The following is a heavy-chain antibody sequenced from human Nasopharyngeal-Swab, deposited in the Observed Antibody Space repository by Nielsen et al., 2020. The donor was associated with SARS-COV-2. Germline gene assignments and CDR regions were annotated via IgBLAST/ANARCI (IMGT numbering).Heavy chain of an antibody. CDR3: ARDNRGSGSFDY. Sequence: SQTLSLTCAISGDSVSSNRVDWNWIRQSPSRGLEWLGRTYLRSKWYNDYAVSMKSRITINVDTSKNQFSLQLDSATPEDTAVYYCARDNRGSGSFDYWGQGILVTVSS. J-gene: IGHJ4*02. V-gene: IGHV6-1*01. D-gene: IGHD6-19*01. CDR2: TYLRSKWYN. CDR1: GDSVSSNRVD.